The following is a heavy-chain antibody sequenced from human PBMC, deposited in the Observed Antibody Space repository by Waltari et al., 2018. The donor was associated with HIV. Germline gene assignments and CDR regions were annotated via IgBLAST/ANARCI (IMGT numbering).Heavy chain of an antibody. J-gene: IGHJ4*02. CDR2: IKQDESEK. CDR3: AREALYDSSGYYFDY. Sequence: EVQLVESGGGLVQPGGSLRLSWAGAEFTFNNSGRTWVRQAPGKGLEWVANIKQDESEKYYVDSVKGRFTISRDNAKNSLFLQMNSLRAEDTAVYYCAREALYDSSGYYFDYWGQGTLVTVSS. V-gene: IGHV3-7*01. D-gene: IGHD3-22*01. CDR1: EFTFNNSG.